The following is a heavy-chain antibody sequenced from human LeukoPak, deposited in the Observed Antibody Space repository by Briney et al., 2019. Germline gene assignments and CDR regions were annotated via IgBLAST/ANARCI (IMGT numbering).Heavy chain of an antibody. D-gene: IGHD3-22*01. CDR1: GFTFSSYA. J-gene: IGHJ4*02. CDR2: ISYDGSSK. CDR3: ARDGEYYYDSIGPGYFDY. V-gene: IGHV3-30-3*01. Sequence: QPGRSLRLSCAASGFTFSSYAMHWVRQAPGKGLEWVAVISYDGSSKYYADSVKGRFTIPRDNSKNTLYLQMNSLRAEDTAVYYCARDGEYYYDSIGPGYFDYWGQGTLVTVSS.